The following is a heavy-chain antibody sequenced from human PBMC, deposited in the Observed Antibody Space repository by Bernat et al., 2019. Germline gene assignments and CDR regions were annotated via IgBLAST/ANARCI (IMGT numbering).Heavy chain of an antibody. CDR2: ISWDGGST. V-gene: IGHV3-43*01. CDR1: GFTFDDYT. Sequence: EVQLVESRGVVVQPGGSLRLSCAASGFTFDDYTMHWVRQAPGKGLEWVSLISWDGGSTYYADSVKGRFTISRDNSKNSLYLQMNSLRTEDTALYYCAKDLTGYYGMDVWGQGTTVTVSS. CDR3: AKDLTGYYGMDV. J-gene: IGHJ6*02.